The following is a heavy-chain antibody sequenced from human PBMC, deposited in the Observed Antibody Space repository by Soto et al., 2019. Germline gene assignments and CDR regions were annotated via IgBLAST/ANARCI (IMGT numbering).Heavy chain of an antibody. J-gene: IGHJ4*02. V-gene: IGHV3-74*01. Sequence: GGSLRLSCAASGFTFSNYWMQWVRQAPGKGLVWVSRINSDGSSTSYADSVKGRFTISRDNSRNTLFLQMNSLRAEDTAVYYCARDYYKYYDSSGYYRSPAYWGQGTLVTVSS. D-gene: IGHD3-22*01. CDR2: INSDGSST. CDR1: GFTFSNYW. CDR3: ARDYYKYYDSSGYYRSPAY.